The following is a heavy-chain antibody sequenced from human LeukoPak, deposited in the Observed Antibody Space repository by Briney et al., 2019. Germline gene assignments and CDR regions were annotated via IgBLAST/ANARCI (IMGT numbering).Heavy chain of an antibody. CDR3: ARLAYCSSTSCYPNY. J-gene: IGHJ4*02. Sequence: SETLSLTCAVYGGSFSGYYWSWIRQPPGKGLEWIGEINDPGSTNYNPSLKSRVIISVDTAKNQFSLKLSSVTAADTAVYYCARLAYCSSTSCYPNYWGQGALVTVSS. CDR2: INDPGST. V-gene: IGHV4-34*01. D-gene: IGHD2-2*01. CDR1: GGSFSGYY.